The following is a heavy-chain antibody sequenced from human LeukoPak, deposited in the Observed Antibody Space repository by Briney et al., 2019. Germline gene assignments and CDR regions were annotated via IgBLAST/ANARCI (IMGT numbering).Heavy chain of an antibody. CDR3: ARGPDITGTNYYYYMDV. CDR2: IIPIFGTA. Sequence: SVKVSCKASGGTFSSYAISWVRQAPGQGLEWMGGIIPIFGTANYAQKFQGRVTITTDESTSTAYMELSSLRSEDTAVYYCARGPDITGTNYYYYMDVWGKGTTVTVSS. D-gene: IGHD1/OR15-1a*01. V-gene: IGHV1-69*05. CDR1: GGTFSSYA. J-gene: IGHJ6*03.